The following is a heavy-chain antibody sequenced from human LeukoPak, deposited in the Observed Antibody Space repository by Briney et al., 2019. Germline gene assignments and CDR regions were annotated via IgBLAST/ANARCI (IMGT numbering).Heavy chain of an antibody. D-gene: IGHD6-13*01. J-gene: IGHJ6*04. Sequence: GGSLRLSCAASGFTFSSYAMSWVRQAPGKGLEWVSAISGSGGSTYYADSVKGRFTISRDNAKNSLYLQMNSLRAEDTAVYCCARDRIAAAGTEYYYYGMDVWGKGTTVTVSS. CDR2: ISGSGGST. V-gene: IGHV3-23*01. CDR3: ARDRIAAAGTEYYYYGMDV. CDR1: GFTFSSYA.